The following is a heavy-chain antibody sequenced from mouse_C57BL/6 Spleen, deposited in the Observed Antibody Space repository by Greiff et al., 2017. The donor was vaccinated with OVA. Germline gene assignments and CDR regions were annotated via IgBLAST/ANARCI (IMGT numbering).Heavy chain of an antibody. CDR1: GFTFSDYG. D-gene: IGHD2-3*01. CDR2: ISSGSSTI. V-gene: IGHV5-17*01. CDR3: ARNDGYYRGYFDV. J-gene: IGHJ1*03. Sequence: VHLVESGGGLVKPGGSLKLSCAASGFTFSDYGMHWVRQAPEKGLEWVAYISSGSSTIYYADTVKGRFTITRDNAKNTLFLQMTSLRSEDTAMYYCARNDGYYRGYFDVWGTGTTVTVSS.